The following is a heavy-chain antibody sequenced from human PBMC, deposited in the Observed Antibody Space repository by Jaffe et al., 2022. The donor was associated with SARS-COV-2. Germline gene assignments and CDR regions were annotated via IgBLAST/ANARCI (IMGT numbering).Heavy chain of an antibody. D-gene: IGHD4-4*01. J-gene: IGHJ4*02. Sequence: VQLVESGGDLVKPGESLTLSCVGSGFTFSNAWMSWVRQDPGKGLEWVGRIKSKSDGGSVDYAASVKDRFTISRDDSKNTLYLQMSGLKIEDTAMYYCTTEGRGADYTWGQGTLVTVSS. CDR3: TTEGRGADYT. CDR1: GFTFSNAW. V-gene: IGHV3-15*01. CDR2: IKSKSDGGSV.